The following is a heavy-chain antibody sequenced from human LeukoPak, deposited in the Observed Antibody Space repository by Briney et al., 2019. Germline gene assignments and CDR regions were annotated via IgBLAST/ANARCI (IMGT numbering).Heavy chain of an antibody. CDR1: GGSISSYY. Sequence: PSETLSLTCTVSGGSISSYYWSWIRQPPGKGLEWIGYIHYSWSTHYNPSLKSRVTISVDTSKNQFSLKLSSVTAADTAVYYCARTERMAAAGMYYYYYYMDVWGKGTTVTISS. CDR2: IHYSWST. D-gene: IGHD6-13*01. J-gene: IGHJ6*03. V-gene: IGHV4-59*12. CDR3: ARTERMAAAGMYYYYYYMDV.